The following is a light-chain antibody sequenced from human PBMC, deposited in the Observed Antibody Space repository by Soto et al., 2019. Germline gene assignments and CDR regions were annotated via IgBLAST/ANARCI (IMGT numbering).Light chain of an antibody. Sequence: QSVLTQPASVSGSPGQSITISCTGTSSDVGGYNYVSWYQQHPGKAPKLMIYDVSNRPSGVSNRFSGSKSGNTASLTISGLQAEDEADYYCTSYTSSSPLSVFLTCTKITI. V-gene: IGLV2-14*01. CDR2: DVS. CDR1: SSDVGGYNY. J-gene: IGLJ1*01. CDR3: TSYTSSSPLSV.